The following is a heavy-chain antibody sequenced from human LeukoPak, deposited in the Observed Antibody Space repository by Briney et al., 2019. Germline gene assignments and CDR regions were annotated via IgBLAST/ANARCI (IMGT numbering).Heavy chain of an antibody. CDR3: ARSGDFDY. V-gene: IGHV3-30-3*01. CDR2: ISYDGSNK. D-gene: IGHD1-26*01. Sequence: GGSLRLSCAASGFTFSSYAMHWVRQAPGKGLEWVAVISYDGSNKYYADSVKGRFTISRDNSKNTLYLQMNSLRDEDTAVYYCARSGDFDYWGQGTLVTVSS. J-gene: IGHJ4*02. CDR1: GFTFSSYA.